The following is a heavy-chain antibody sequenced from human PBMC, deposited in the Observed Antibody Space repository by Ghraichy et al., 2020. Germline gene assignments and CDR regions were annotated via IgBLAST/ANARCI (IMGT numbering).Heavy chain of an antibody. CDR3: AREDSSGWYDYFDY. CDR1: GGSISSYY. V-gene: IGHV4-59*01. CDR2: IYYSGST. Sequence: SETLSLTCTVSGGSISSYYWSWIRQPPGKGLEWIGYIYYSGSTNYNPSLKSRVTISVDTSKNQFSLKLSSVTAADTAVYYCAREDSSGWYDYFDYWGQGTLVTVSS. J-gene: IGHJ4*02. D-gene: IGHD6-19*01.